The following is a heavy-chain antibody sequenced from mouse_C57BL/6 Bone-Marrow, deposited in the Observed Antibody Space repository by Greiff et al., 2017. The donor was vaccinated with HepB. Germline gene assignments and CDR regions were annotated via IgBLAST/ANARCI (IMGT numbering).Heavy chain of an antibody. CDR1: GYTFTSYW. D-gene: IGHD1-1*01. V-gene: IGHV1-69*01. J-gene: IGHJ4*01. CDR2: IDPSDSYT. CDR3: ARPSYYRAMDY. Sequence: QVQLQQPGAELVMPGASVKLSCKASGYTFTSYWMHWVKQRPGQGLEWIGEIDPSDSYTNYNQKFKGKSTLTVDKSSSTAYMQLSSLTSEDSAVYYCARPSYYRAMDYWGKGTSVTVSS.